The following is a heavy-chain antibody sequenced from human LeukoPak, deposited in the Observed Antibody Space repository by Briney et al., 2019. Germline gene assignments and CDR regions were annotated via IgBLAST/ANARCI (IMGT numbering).Heavy chain of an antibody. V-gene: IGHV4-59*08. CDR2: IYYSGST. CDR1: GGSISSYY. CDR3: ARLSIFGVEFDY. Sequence: SETLSLTCTVSGGSISSYYWSWIRQPPGKGLEWIGYIYYSGSTYYNPFLKSRVTISVDTSKNQFSLKLSSVTAADTAVYYCARLSIFGVEFDYWGQGTLVTVSS. D-gene: IGHD3-3*01. J-gene: IGHJ4*02.